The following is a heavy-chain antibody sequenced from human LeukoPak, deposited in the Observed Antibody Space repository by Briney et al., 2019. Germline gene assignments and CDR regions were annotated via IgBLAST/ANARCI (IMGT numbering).Heavy chain of an antibody. Sequence: NPSETLSLTCAVYGGSLSGYYWSWIRQPPGKGLEWIGEINHSGSTNYNPSLKSRVTISVDTSKNQFSLKLSSVTAADTAVYYCARLNRYFDLHYYYYYGMDVWGQGTTVTVSS. CDR1: GGSLSGYY. D-gene: IGHD3-9*01. V-gene: IGHV4-34*01. CDR3: ARLNRYFDLHYYYYYGMDV. CDR2: INHSGST. J-gene: IGHJ6*02.